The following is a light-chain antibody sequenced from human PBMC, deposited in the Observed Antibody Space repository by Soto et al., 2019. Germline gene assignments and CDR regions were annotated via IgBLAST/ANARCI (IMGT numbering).Light chain of an antibody. CDR1: QSVSSSY. CDR3: QQYGSSLTWT. V-gene: IGKV3-20*01. Sequence: IVLTQSPGTLSLSPGERATLSCRASQSVSSSYLAWYQQKPGQAPRLLIYGASSRATGIPDRFSGSGSGIDFTLTISRLEPEDFAVYYCQQYGSSLTWTFGQGTKVDI. J-gene: IGKJ1*01. CDR2: GAS.